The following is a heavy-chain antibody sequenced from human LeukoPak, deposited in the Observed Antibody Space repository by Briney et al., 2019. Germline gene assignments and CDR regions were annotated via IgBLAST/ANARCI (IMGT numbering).Heavy chain of an antibody. CDR3: ARRYSSSWAFDY. V-gene: IGHV4-31*03. CDR2: IYYSGST. CDR1: GGSISSGGYY. D-gene: IGHD6-13*01. Sequence: SETLSLTCTVSGGSISSGGYYWSWIRQHPGKGLEWIGYIYYSGSTHYNPSLKSRVTIPVDTSKNQFSLKLSSVTAADTAVYYCARRYSSSWAFDYWGQGTLVTVSS. J-gene: IGHJ4*02.